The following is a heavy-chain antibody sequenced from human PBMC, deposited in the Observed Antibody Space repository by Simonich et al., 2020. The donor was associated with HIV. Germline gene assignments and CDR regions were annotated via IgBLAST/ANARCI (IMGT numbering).Heavy chain of an antibody. Sequence: QVQLVQSGAEVQKPCASVKVSCKASGYTFINCAMHWVRQAPGQRLEGMGWSNVGNGNTKYAQKVQGRGTITRDKSESTAYMELSSLRSEDTAVYYCARGWELLHAFDYWGQGTLVTVSS. V-gene: IGHV1-3*01. CDR3: ARGWELLHAFDY. J-gene: IGHJ4*02. CDR1: GYTFINCA. CDR2: SNVGNGNT. D-gene: IGHD1-26*01.